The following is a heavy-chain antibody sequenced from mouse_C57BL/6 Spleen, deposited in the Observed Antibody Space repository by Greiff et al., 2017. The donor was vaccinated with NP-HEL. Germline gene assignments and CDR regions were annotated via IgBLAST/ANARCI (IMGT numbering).Heavy chain of an antibody. J-gene: IGHJ3*01. D-gene: IGHD1-1*01. CDR2: INPNNGGT. V-gene: IGHV1-22*01. CDR3: ARGYYYGSPPFAY. CDR1: GYTFTDYN. Sequence: EVQLQQSGPELVKPGASVKMSCKASGYTFTDYNMHWVKQSHGKSLEWIGYINPNNGGTSYNQKFKGKATLTVNKSSSTAYMELRSLTSEDSAVYYCARGYYYGSPPFAYWGQGTLVTVSA.